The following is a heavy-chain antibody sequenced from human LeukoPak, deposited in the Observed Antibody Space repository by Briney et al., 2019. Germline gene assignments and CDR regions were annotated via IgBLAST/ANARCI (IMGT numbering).Heavy chain of an antibody. CDR1: GYTLTELS. D-gene: IGHD6-19*01. J-gene: IGHJ3*02. Sequence: ASVKVSCKVSGYTLTELSMHWVRQAPGKGLEWMGGFDPEDGETIYAQKFQGRVTMTEDTSTDTAYMELSSLRSEDTAVYYCAAQWLVLGAFDIWGQGTMVTVSS. CDR2: FDPEDGET. CDR3: AAQWLVLGAFDI. V-gene: IGHV1-24*01.